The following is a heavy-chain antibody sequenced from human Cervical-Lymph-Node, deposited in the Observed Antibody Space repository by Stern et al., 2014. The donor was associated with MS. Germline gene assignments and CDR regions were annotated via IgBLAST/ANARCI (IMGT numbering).Heavy chain of an antibody. J-gene: IGHJ4*02. CDR1: GFTFDACA. CDR3: AKDISERHYYFDS. CDR2: ISWNSNNI. Sequence: VKLVASGGGSVQPGRSLRLSCGAAGFTFDACAMHWVRQAPGKGLEGVSGISWNSNNICYADSVRCRFTISRDNAKNSLYLQMNGLRPEDTALYYCAKDISERHYYFDSWGEGTLVTVSS. V-gene: IGHV3-9*01. D-gene: IGHD3-16*02.